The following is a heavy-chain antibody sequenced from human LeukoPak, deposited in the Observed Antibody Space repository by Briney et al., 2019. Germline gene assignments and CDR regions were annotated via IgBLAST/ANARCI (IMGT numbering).Heavy chain of an antibody. J-gene: IGHJ4*02. D-gene: IGHD3-22*01. CDR2: ISRTRSNI. Sequence: GVALRLSCAASGFTFSSYSMNWVRQAPGKGLEWVSYISRTRSNIYNADSVKGRFTISRDNAKNSLYLQMNSLRAEDTAVYYCARDTPYYYDTSGYYHPPPTIDYWGQGTLVTASS. CDR1: GFTFSSYS. CDR3: ARDTPYYYDTSGYYHPPPTIDY. V-gene: IGHV3-48*01.